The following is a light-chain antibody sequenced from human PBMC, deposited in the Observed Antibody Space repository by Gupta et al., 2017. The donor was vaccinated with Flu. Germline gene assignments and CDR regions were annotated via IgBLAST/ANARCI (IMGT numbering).Light chain of an antibody. CDR1: QSISNN. J-gene: IGKJ1*01. CDR3: QHYSDRPPWT. CDR2: NSY. Sequence: EIMLTQSPATLSVSLGERVTVSCRASQSISNNLAWYQQKPGQPPRLLIYNSYTRATDIPARFSGGGSGTDFTLTIDSLRSEDFAVYYCQHYSDRPPWTFGQGTKVDIK. V-gene: IGKV3-15*01.